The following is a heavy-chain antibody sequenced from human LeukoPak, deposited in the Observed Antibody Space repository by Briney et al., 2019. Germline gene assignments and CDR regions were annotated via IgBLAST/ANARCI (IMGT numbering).Heavy chain of an antibody. CDR3: ARAVYFWSGYPPYYYYMDV. CDR2: IYYSGST. V-gene: IGHV4-30-4*08. CDR1: GGSISSGDYY. D-gene: IGHD3-3*01. J-gene: IGHJ6*03. Sequence: PSQTLSLTCTVSGGSISSGDYYWSWIRQRPGKGLEWIGYIYYSGSTYYNPSLKSRVTISVDTSKNQFSLKLSSVTAADTPVYYCARAVYFWSGYPPYYYYMDVWGKGTTVTVSS.